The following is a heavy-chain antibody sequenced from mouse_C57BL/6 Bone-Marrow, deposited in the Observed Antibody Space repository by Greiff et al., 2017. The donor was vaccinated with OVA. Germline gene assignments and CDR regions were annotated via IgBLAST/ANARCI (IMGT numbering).Heavy chain of an antibody. Sequence: EVQLQQSGPELVKPGASVKISCKASGYSFTGYYMNWVKQSPEKSLEWIGEINPSTGGTTYNQKFKAKATLTVDKSSSTAYMQLKSLTSEDSAVYYCAIPYYGTWFAYWGQGTLVTVSA. CDR1: GYSFTGYY. D-gene: IGHD2-10*01. CDR3: AIPYYGTWFAY. J-gene: IGHJ3*01. CDR2: INPSTGGT. V-gene: IGHV1-42*01.